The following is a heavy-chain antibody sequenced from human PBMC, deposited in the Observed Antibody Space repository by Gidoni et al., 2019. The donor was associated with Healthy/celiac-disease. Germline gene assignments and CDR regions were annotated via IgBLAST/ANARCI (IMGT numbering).Heavy chain of an antibody. V-gene: IGHV4-59*01. CDR1: GGSISSYY. J-gene: IGHJ4*02. D-gene: IGHD5-12*01. CDR2: IYDSGST. CDR3: AGTRRDGYNFFDY. Sequence: QVQLQESGPGLVKPSETLSLTCTVSGGSISSYYWSWIRQPPGKGLEWIGYIYDSGSTNYNPSLKSRVTIAVDTSKIQFSRKLSSVTAADTAVYYCAGTRRDGYNFFDYWGQGTLVTVSS.